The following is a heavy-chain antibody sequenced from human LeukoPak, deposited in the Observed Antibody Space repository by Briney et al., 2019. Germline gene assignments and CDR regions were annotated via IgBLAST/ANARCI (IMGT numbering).Heavy chain of an antibody. D-gene: IGHD3-10*01. J-gene: IGHJ4*02. CDR3: AKEVRGFAGFDY. CDR2: IKSDGTYT. V-gene: IGHV3-74*01. CDR1: GFTFSSFW. Sequence: GGSLRLSCAASGFTFSSFWMHWVRQAPGKGLVWVSRIKSDGTYTSYADSVKGRFAISRDNAKNTLYLQMNSLTVEDTAVYYCAKEVRGFAGFDYWGQGTLVTVSS.